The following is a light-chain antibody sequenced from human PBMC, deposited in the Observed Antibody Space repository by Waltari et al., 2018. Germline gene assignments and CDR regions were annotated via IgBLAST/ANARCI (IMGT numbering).Light chain of an antibody. J-gene: IGKJ3*01. CDR3: QQYGSSQFT. CDR2: GAS. V-gene: IGKV3-20*01. CDR1: QSVSSNY. Sequence: EIVLTQSPGTLSLSPGERATLSCRASQSVSSNYLAWYQQKPGQAPRLLIYGASSRATGIPDRFSGSWSGTDFTLTISRLEPEDFAVYYCQQYGSSQFTFGPGTKVDIK.